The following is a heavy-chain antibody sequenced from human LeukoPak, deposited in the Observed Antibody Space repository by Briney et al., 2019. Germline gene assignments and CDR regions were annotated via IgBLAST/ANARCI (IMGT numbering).Heavy chain of an antibody. V-gene: IGHV4-39*01. CDR1: GDSVSSTTYY. D-gene: IGHD3-3*01. J-gene: IGHJ4*02. CDR3: GRYDHPVITPIDS. Sequence: PSETLSLTCTVSGDSVSSTTYYWSWIRQPPGKGLEWIASINYSGSTYYNPSLKSRVTISVDTSENQFSLKLSSVTAADTAVYYCGRYDHPVITPIDSWGQGTLVTVSS. CDR2: INYSGST.